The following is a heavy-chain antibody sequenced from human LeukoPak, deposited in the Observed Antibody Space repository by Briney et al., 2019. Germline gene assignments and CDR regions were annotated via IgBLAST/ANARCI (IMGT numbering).Heavy chain of an antibody. V-gene: IGHV3-7*03. CDR3: ARGGGLDV. CDR1: GFTFSNYA. D-gene: IGHD3-16*01. J-gene: IGHJ6*02. Sequence: PGGSLRLSCAASGFTFSNYAMSWVRQAPGKGLEWVASINHNGNVNYYVDSVKGRFTISRDNAKNSLYLQMSNSRAEDTAVYFCARGGGLDVWGQGATVTVSS. CDR2: INHNGNVN.